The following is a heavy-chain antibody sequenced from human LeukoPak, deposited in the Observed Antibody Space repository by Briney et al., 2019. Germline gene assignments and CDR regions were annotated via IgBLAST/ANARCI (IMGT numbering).Heavy chain of an antibody. V-gene: IGHV4-61*01. J-gene: IGHJ4*02. D-gene: IGHD3-22*01. CDR1: GGSVSSGSYY. CDR2: IYCSGST. CDR3: ARVELSMIVRL. Sequence: SETLSPTCTVSGGSVSSGSYYWSWIRQPPGKGLEWIGYIYCSGSTNYNPSLKSRVTISVDTSKNQFSLKLSSVTAADTAVYYCARVELSMIVRLWGQGTLVTVSS.